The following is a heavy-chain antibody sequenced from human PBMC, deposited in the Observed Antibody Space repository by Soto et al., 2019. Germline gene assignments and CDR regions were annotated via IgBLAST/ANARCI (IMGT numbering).Heavy chain of an antibody. J-gene: IGHJ4*02. CDR3: ATMGTPATGLYYFDY. CDR2: ISYSGST. Sequence: QVQLQESGPGLVKPSQTLSLTCTVSGGSISSGNYYWSWIRQPPGKGLEWIGFISYSGSTYYNLSLKSRVTISVDTSKNQFSLNLSFVTAADTAVYYCATMGTPATGLYYFDYWGQGTPVTVSS. CDR1: GGSISSGNYY. D-gene: IGHD2-15*01. V-gene: IGHV4-30-4*01.